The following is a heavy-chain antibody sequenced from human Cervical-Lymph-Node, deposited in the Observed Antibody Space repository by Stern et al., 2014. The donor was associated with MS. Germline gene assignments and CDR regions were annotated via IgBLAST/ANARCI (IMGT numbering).Heavy chain of an antibody. Sequence: QVQLQESGPGLVKPSQTLALTCTVSAGAISSGGYYWTWIRQHPGKGLEWIGYIDHSGTTSYKPSLRSRVTISVDPSMNQFSLEVDSVTAADTAVYYCARYNIPRGPLDHWGQGALVTVSA. J-gene: IGHJ4*02. V-gene: IGHV4-31*03. CDR1: AGAISSGGYY. D-gene: IGHD5-24*01. CDR3: ARYNIPRGPLDH. CDR2: IDHSGTT.